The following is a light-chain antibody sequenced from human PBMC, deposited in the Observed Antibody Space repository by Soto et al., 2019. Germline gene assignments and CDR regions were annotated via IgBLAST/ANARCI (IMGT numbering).Light chain of an antibody. CDR1: QGISNY. CDR3: QNYDSAPIT. Sequence: DIQMTQSPSSLSASVGNRVSITCRASQGISNYLAWYQQKPGKLPKVLIYAASTLQPGVPSRFSGSGSGTDFTLTINSLQPDDIATYYCQNYDSAPITFGQGTRLEI. CDR2: AAS. J-gene: IGKJ5*01. V-gene: IGKV1-27*01.